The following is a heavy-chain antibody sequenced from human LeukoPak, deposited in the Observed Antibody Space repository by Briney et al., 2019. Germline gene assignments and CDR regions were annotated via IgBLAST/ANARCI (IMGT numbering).Heavy chain of an antibody. CDR2: IYYSGST. D-gene: IGHD3-16*01. CDR1: RGSINNYF. CDR3: ARDNDSRDPPHFDY. J-gene: IGHJ4*02. V-gene: IGHV4-59*01. Sequence: SETLSLTCTVSRGSINNYFWSWIRQPPGKGLEWIGFIYYSGSTKYNPSLKSRVTMSVDMSKNQFSLKLTSVTAEDTAVYYCARDNDSRDPPHFDYWGQGTLVTVSS.